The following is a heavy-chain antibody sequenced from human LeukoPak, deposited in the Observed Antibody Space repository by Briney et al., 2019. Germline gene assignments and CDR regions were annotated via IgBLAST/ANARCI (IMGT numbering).Heavy chain of an antibody. CDR3: ARDSYDSSGYYLG. CDR2: ISSSGSTT. D-gene: IGHD3-22*01. CDR1: GFTFSSYE. J-gene: IGHJ6*03. V-gene: IGHV3-48*03. Sequence: AGSLRLSCAASGFTFSSYEMNWVRQAPGKGLEWVSYISSSGSTTHYADSVKGRFTISRDNAKNSLYLQINSLGAEDTAVYYCARDSYDSSGYYLGWGKVIMVT.